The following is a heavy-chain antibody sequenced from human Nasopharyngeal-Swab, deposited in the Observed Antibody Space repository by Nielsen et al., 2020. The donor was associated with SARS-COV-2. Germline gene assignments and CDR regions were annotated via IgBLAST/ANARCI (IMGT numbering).Heavy chain of an antibody. D-gene: IGHD3-3*01. CDR2: INSDGSTT. Sequence: GSLRLSCAASGFTFSDNWMHWVRQGPGKGLVWVSRINSDGSTTNYADSVKGRFTISRDNAKNTLYLQMNSLRAEDTAVYYCARAHGSWSGYTHWGQGTLVTVSS. CDR3: ARAHGSWSGYTH. CDR1: GFTFSDNW. J-gene: IGHJ4*02. V-gene: IGHV3-74*01.